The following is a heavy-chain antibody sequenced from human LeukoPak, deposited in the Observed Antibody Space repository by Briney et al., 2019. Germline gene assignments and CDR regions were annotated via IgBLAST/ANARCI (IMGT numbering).Heavy chain of an antibody. Sequence: SETLSLTCAVSGGSISSSNWWSWVRQPPGKGLEWIGEIYHSGSTNYNPSLKSRVTISGDKSKNQFSLKLSSVTAADTAVYYCAREGGLRYFDWLFDYFDYWGQGTLVTVSS. J-gene: IGHJ4*02. CDR3: AREGGLRYFDWLFDYFDY. V-gene: IGHV4-4*02. CDR1: GGSISSSNW. D-gene: IGHD3-9*01. CDR2: IYHSGST.